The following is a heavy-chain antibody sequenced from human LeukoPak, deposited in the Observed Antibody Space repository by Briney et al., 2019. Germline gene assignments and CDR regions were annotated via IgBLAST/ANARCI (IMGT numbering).Heavy chain of an antibody. Sequence: SETLSLTCAVYGGSFSGYYWSWIRQPPGKGLEWIGEINHSGSTNYNPSLKSRVTMSVDTSKNQFSLKLSSVTAADTAVYYCARAPGGLYGSGSYYNGYYYYCMDVWGKGTTVTISS. V-gene: IGHV4-34*01. CDR3: ARAPGGLYGSGSYYNGYYYYCMDV. CDR2: INHSGST. D-gene: IGHD3-10*01. J-gene: IGHJ6*03. CDR1: GGSFSGYY.